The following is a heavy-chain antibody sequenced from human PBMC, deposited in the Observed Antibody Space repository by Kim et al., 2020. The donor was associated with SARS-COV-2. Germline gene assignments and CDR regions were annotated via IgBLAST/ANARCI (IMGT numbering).Heavy chain of an antibody. Sequence: YYADSVKGRFTISRDNAKNSLYLQMNSLRAEDTAVYYCARGDDFTYGMDVWGQGTTVTVSS. J-gene: IGHJ6*02. V-gene: IGHV3-11*04. CDR3: ARGDDFTYGMDV. D-gene: IGHD2-21*02.